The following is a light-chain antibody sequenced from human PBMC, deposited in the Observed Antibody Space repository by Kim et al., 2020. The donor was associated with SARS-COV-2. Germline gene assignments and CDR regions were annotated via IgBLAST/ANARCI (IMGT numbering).Light chain of an antibody. CDR3: HQYNDWPPGDT. CDR1: HSVSNN. V-gene: IGKV3-15*01. Sequence: EIVMTQSPATLSLSPGERATLSCRASHSVSNNLAWYQYKPGQPPRLLIYGASTRATGVPARFSGRGSGTDFTLTVSSLQSEDFAIYYCHQYNDWPPGDTFGQGTKLEI. CDR2: GAS. J-gene: IGKJ2*01.